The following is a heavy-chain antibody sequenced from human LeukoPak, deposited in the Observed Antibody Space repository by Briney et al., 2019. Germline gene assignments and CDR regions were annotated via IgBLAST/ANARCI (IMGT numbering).Heavy chain of an antibody. CDR1: GGSISSGGYY. J-gene: IGHJ4*02. CDR2: IYHSGGT. CDR3: AGISGTYHPDY. V-gene: IGHV4-30-2*01. Sequence: PSQTLSLTCTVSGGSISSGGYYWSWIRQPPGKGLEWIGYIYHSGGTNYNPSLKSRVTISVDKSKNQFSLKLSSVTAADTAVYYCAGISGTYHPDYWGQGTLVTVSS. D-gene: IGHD1-26*01.